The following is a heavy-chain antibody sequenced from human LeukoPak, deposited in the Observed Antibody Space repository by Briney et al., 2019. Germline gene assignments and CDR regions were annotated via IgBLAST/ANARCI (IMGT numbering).Heavy chain of an antibody. J-gene: IGHJ6*03. CDR2: IWYDGSNK. Sequence: GGSLTLPCAASGCTFSSCGKHWVRHAPGKGLEWVAVIWYDGSNKYYADSVKGRFTISRDNSKNTLYLQMNSLRAEDTAVYYCAKSPKVRYRGYYYYYYMDVWGKGTTVTVSS. D-gene: IGHD3-16*02. CDR1: GCTFSSCG. CDR3: AKSPKVRYRGYYYYYYMDV. V-gene: IGHV3-33*06.